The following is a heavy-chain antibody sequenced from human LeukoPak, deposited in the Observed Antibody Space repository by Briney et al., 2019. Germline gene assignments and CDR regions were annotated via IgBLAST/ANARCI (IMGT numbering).Heavy chain of an antibody. CDR3: AKPIGQNWELSGYDYDYYYYGMDV. Sequence: GGSLRLSCAASGFTFSDYSMNWVRQAPGMGLEWVSSISSSSRYIYYADSVKGRFTISRDNSKNTLYLQMNSLRAEDTAVYYCAKPIGQNWELSGYDYDYYYYGMDVWGQGTTVTVSS. CDR2: ISSSSRYI. CDR1: GFTFSDYS. D-gene: IGHD5-12*01. J-gene: IGHJ6*02. V-gene: IGHV3-21*01.